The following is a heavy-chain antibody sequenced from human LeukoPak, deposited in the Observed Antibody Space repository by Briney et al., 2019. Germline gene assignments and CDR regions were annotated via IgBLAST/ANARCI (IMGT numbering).Heavy chain of an antibody. V-gene: IGHV4-39*01. CDR2: VHYTGST. CDR1: GVSISNKYYY. CDR3: ATLGLLRGAGFNLATHFDF. D-gene: IGHD1-26*01. Sequence: SETLSLTCTVSGVSISNKYYYWAWIRQPPGKGLEMIGYVHYTGSTFYNSSLKSRVTISAATSQNQFSLSLTSVTAADTAVYYCATLGLLRGAGFNLATHFDFWGQGTLVTVSS. J-gene: IGHJ4*02.